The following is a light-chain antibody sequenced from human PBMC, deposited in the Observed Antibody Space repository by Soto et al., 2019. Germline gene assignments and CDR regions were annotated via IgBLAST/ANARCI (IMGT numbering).Light chain of an antibody. CDR1: SSDVGGYNY. CDR3: SSFAGNNNLV. J-gene: IGLJ2*01. Sequence: QSALTQPPSASGSPGQSVTISCNGTSSDVGGYNYVSWYQQHPGKAPKLMISEVSKRPSGVPDRFSGSKSGNTASLTVSGLRAEDEADYYCSSFAGNNNLVFGGGTKLTVL. CDR2: EVS. V-gene: IGLV2-8*01.